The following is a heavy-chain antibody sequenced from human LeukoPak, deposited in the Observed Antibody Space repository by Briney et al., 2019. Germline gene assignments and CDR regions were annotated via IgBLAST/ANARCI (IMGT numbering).Heavy chain of an antibody. CDR1: GFTFSSYA. D-gene: IGHD1-14*01. CDR3: AKHNTQYSYYMDV. J-gene: IGHJ6*03. CDR2: ISGSDGST. Sequence: PGRSLRLSCAASGFTFSSYAMHWVRQAPGKGLEWVSAISGSDGSTYYADSVKGRFTISRDNSKNTLYLQMNSLRAEDTAVYYCAKHNTQYSYYMDVWGKGTTVTVSS. V-gene: IGHV3-23*01.